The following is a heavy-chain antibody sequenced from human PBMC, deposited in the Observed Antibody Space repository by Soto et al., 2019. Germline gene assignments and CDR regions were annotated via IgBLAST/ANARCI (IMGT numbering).Heavy chain of an antibody. J-gene: IGHJ4*02. CDR3: TRDLNGGNPFDY. CDR1: GYTLTNYA. CDR2: IDPGSGNP. V-gene: IGHV1-3*01. Sequence: QVQVVQSGAEVKKPGASVRVSCKPSGYTLTNYAIHWVRQAAGQSLEWLAWIDPGSGNPTYSQKFRGRITLSRDNSASTFYMDLSSLTSEDTAAYFCTRDLNGGNPFDYWGQGTLVTVSS. D-gene: IGHD2-15*01.